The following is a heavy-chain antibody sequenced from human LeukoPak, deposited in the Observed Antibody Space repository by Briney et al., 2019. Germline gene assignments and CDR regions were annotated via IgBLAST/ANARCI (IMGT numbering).Heavy chain of an antibody. V-gene: IGHV3-7*03. D-gene: IGHD5-18*01. J-gene: IGHJ2*01. Sequence: AGGSLRLSCAASGFTFSSYWMSWARQAPGKGLEWVANIKQDGSEKYYVDSVKGRFTISRDNAKNSLYLQMNSLRAEDTAVYYCAREAAKDTAMVTYAEYFDLWGRGTLVTVSS. CDR3: AREAAKDTAMVTYAEYFDL. CDR2: IKQDGSEK. CDR1: GFTFSSYW.